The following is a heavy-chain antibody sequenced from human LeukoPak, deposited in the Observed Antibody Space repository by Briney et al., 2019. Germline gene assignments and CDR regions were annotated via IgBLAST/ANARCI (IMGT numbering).Heavy chain of an antibody. CDR1: GFTFSSYA. CDR3: ARGGAARPDY. V-gene: IGHV3-23*01. Sequence: GGSLRLSCAASGFTFSSYAMSWVRQAPGKGLEWVSSISGSDGSTYYADSVKGRFTISRDNAKNSMYLQMNSLRAEDTAVYYCARGGAARPDYWGQGTLVTVSS. J-gene: IGHJ4*02. D-gene: IGHD6-6*01. CDR2: ISGSDGST.